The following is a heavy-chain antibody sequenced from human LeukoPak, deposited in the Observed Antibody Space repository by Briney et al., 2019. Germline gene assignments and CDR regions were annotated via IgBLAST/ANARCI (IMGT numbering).Heavy chain of an antibody. D-gene: IGHD3-22*01. CDR3: ARNTYYYESSGWKAFDI. Sequence: GGTLRLSCAASGVTFSIYCMSWVRQAPGKGLEWVANIKQNGSAKYYVDPLRVRFTISRANAKTSLYLTLHSLRVEDTAVYSLARNTYYYESSGWKAFDIWGQGTMVTVSS. CDR1: GVTFSIYC. J-gene: IGHJ3*02. V-gene: IGHV3-7*01. CDR2: IKQNGSAK.